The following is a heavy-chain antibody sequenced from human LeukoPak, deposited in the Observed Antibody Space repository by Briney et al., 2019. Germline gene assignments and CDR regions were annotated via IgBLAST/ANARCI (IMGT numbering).Heavy chain of an antibody. J-gene: IGHJ6*03. CDR3: AKRRGLELFYYYTMEI. CDR1: GFTFSSYS. CDR2: ISSSSSSI. Sequence: GGSLRLSCAASGFTFSSYSMNWVRQAPGKGLEWVSSISSSSSSIYYADSVKGRFTISRDNAKNSLYLQMNSLRAEDTAVYYCAKRRGLELFYYYTMEIWGKGTTVTVSS. V-gene: IGHV3-21*01. D-gene: IGHD1-7*01.